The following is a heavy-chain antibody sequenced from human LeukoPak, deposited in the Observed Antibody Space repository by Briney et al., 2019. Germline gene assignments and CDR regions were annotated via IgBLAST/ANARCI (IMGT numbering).Heavy chain of an antibody. CDR2: INPSGGST. CDR1: GYTFTSYY. CDR3: ARDGDGGYARGDYEDY. Sequence: ASVKVSYKASGYTFTSYYMHWVRQAPGQGLEWMGIINPSGGSTSYAQKFQGRVTMTRDTSTSTVYMELSSLRSEDTAVYYCARDGDGGYARGDYEDYWGQGTLVTVSS. J-gene: IGHJ4*02. V-gene: IGHV1-46*01. D-gene: IGHD4-17*01.